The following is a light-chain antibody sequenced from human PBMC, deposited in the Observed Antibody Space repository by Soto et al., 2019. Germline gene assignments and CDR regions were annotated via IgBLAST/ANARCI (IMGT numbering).Light chain of an antibody. Sequence: QSVLTQPPSASGTPGQRVTISCSGSGSNIGSNTVNWYQQLPGTAPKLLISSNNQRPSGVPDRFSGSKSGTSASLAISGLQSEDEADYYCASWDNSLNGPYVFGTGTKVTVL. CDR3: ASWDNSLNGPYV. CDR1: GSNIGSNT. V-gene: IGLV1-44*01. J-gene: IGLJ1*01. CDR2: SNN.